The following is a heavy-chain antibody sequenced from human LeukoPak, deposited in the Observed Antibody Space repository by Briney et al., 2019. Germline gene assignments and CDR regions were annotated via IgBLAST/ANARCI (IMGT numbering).Heavy chain of an antibody. CDR2: ISGSGGST. CDR1: GFTFSSYA. D-gene: IGHD3-10*01. V-gene: IGHV3-23*01. Sequence: PGGSLRLSCAASGFTFSSYAMSWVRQAPGKGLEWVSAISGSGGSTYYADSVKGRFTISRDNSKNTLYLQTNSLRAEDTAVYYCAKDMVRGVTRAPFDYWGQGTLVTVSS. J-gene: IGHJ4*02. CDR3: AKDMVRGVTRAPFDY.